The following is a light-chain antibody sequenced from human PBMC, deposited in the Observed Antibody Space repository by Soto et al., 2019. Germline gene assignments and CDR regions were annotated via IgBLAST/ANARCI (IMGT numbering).Light chain of an antibody. J-gene: IGKJ2*01. CDR1: QSIRSY. V-gene: IGKV1-39*01. Sequence: DIQMTQSPSSLSASVGDRVTITCQASQSIRSYLNWYQQKPGQAPQLLIYAASSWQSGVPARFSGSGYGTEFSLTISSLQSEDFATYYCQQSDSIPYTSGQGTRLEIK. CDR2: AAS. CDR3: QQSDSIPYT.